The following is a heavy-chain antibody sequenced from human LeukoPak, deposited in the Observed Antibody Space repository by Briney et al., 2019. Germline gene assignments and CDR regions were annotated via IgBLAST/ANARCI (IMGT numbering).Heavy chain of an antibody. V-gene: IGHV3-21*01. J-gene: IGHJ4*02. CDR3: ARSYSGWRGIFAY. Sequence: PGGSLRLSCAASGFTFSSYGMNWVRQAPGKGLEWVSSITSSSSYIYYADSVKGRFTISRDNAKNSLYLQMNILRAEDTALYYCARSYSGWRGIFAYWGQGPLVTVSS. CDR1: GFTFSSYG. CDR2: ITSSSSYI. D-gene: IGHD5-12*01.